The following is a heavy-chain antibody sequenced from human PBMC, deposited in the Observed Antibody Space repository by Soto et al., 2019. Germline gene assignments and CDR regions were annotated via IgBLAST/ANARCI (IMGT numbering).Heavy chain of an antibody. CDR3: ATVFDV. CDR1: GFTFRSHR. D-gene: IGHD4-17*01. J-gene: IGHJ4*02. Sequence: EVQLVESGGGLVQPGGSLRVSCAASGFTFRSHRIHWVRQAPGKGLEWVSRIDTDGGGTSYADSVKGRFTISTDNAENTVYLQMNGLRVEGPAVYYCATVFDVWGQGTLVTVSS. CDR2: IDTDGGGT. V-gene: IGHV3-74*01.